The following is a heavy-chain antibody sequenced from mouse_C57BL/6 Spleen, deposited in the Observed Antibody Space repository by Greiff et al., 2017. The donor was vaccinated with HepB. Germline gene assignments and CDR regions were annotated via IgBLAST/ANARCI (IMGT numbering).Heavy chain of an antibody. CDR1: GFTFSSYA. V-gene: IGHV5-9-1*02. Sequence: EVQGVESGEGLVKPGGSLKLSCAASGFTFSSYAMSWVRQTPEKRLEWVAYISSGGDYIYYADTVKGRFTISRDNARNTLYLQMSSLKSEDTAMYYCTREVLGDYGSSSYYFDYWGQGTTLTVSS. D-gene: IGHD1-1*01. J-gene: IGHJ2*01. CDR2: ISSGGDYI. CDR3: TREVLGDYGSSSYYFDY.